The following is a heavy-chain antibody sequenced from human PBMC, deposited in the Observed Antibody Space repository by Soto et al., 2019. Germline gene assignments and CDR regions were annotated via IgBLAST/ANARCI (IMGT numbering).Heavy chain of an antibody. V-gene: IGHV6-1*01. D-gene: IGHD1-7*01. Sequence: QVQLQESGPGLVKPSQTLSLTCAISGDSVSSNSAAWNWIRLSPSRGLEWLARTYYRSRWYNDYALFVRSRITVNPDTSKNQFSLQLTSVPPEDTAVYFCAGTTSHQWYYMDVWGKGTTVTVSS. CDR2: TYYRSRWYN. J-gene: IGHJ6*03. CDR3: AGTTSHQWYYMDV. CDR1: GDSVSSNSAA.